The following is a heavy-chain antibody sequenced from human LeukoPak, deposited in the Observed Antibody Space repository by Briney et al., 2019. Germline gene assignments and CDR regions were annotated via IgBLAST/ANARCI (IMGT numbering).Heavy chain of an antibody. Sequence: GASVKVSCKASGYSFTDYFMHWVRQAPGQGLEWVGWINPNSGGTNYAQKFRGRVTMTRDTSTSTAYMEMSRLRSDDTAVYYCAREEIAEAIGGPEDWFDPWGQGTLVTVSS. CDR2: INPNSGGT. V-gene: IGHV1-2*02. J-gene: IGHJ5*02. D-gene: IGHD2-15*01. CDR1: GYSFTDYF. CDR3: AREEIAEAIGGPEDWFDP.